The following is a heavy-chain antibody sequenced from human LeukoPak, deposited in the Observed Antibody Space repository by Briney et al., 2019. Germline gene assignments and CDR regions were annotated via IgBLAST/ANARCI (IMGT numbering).Heavy chain of an antibody. J-gene: IGHJ5*02. V-gene: IGHV4-30-2*01. CDR2: IYHTGST. D-gene: IGHD2-2*01. CDR1: GVSISSGLYS. CDR3: ARLQYCSGTSCYWFDP. Sequence: SETLSLTCDVSGVSISSGLYSWSWIRQPLGKGLEWIGYIYHTGSTYYNPSLKSRVTISVDTSKNQFSLRLSSVTAADTAVYYCARLQYCSGTSCYWFDPWGQGTLVTVSS.